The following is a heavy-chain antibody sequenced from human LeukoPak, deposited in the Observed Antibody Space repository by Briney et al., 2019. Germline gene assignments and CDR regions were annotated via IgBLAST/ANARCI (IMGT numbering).Heavy chain of an antibody. Sequence: GGSLRLSCAASGFTFSSYDMSWVRQVPGKGLEFVSVISSGGDTYYADSVKGRFTISRDNTKDSLSLQMNSLRPEDTAVYYCAKAPPGSSSGVYWGQGTLVTVSS. CDR1: GFTFSSYD. D-gene: IGHD6-13*01. CDR2: ISSGGDT. CDR3: AKAPPGSSSGVY. V-gene: IGHV3-69-1*01. J-gene: IGHJ4*02.